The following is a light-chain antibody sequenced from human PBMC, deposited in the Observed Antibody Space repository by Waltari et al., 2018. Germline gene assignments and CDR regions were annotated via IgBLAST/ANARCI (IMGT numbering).Light chain of an antibody. CDR2: WAS. J-gene: IGKJ2*01. CDR1: QSVLYSFNNKNY. V-gene: IGKV4-1*01. CDR3: HQYYSVPRT. Sequence: DIVMTQSPDSLAVSLGEMATIHFKSSQSVLYSFNNKNYLAWVQQKPGQPPKVLIYWASTREFGVPDRFSGSGSGTDFTLTISSLQAEDVAVYYCHQYYSVPRTFGQGTKLEIK.